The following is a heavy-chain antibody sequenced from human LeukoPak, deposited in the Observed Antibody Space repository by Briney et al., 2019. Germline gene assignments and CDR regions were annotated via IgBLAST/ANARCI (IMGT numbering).Heavy chain of an antibody. V-gene: IGHV1-8*01. CDR3: ARTLPHGGYAQGDY. Sequence: ASVKVSCKASGYTFTSFDINWVRQATGQGLEWMGWMNPNSGNTGYAQKFQGRVTMTRNTSISTAYMELSSLRSEDTAVYYCARTLPHGGYAQGDYWGQGTLVTVPS. J-gene: IGHJ4*02. CDR2: MNPNSGNT. CDR1: GYTFTSFD. D-gene: IGHD5-12*01.